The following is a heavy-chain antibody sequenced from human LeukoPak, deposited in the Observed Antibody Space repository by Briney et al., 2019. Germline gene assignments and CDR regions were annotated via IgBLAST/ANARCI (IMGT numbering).Heavy chain of an antibody. CDR1: GFTFSSYD. J-gene: IGHJ5*02. Sequence: GGSLRLSCAASGFTFSSYDMSWVRQAPGKGLEWVSAISGSGGSTYYADSVKGRFTISRDNSKNTLYLQMNSLRAEDTAVYYCAKDPRYDFWSGYSNWFDPWGQGALVTVSS. CDR3: AKDPRYDFWSGYSNWFDP. CDR2: ISGSGGST. V-gene: IGHV3-23*01. D-gene: IGHD3-3*01.